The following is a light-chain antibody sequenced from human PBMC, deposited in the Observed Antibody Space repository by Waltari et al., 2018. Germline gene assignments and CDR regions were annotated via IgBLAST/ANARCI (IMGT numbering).Light chain of an antibody. CDR1: QSLVHSDGKTY. J-gene: IGKJ1*01. CDR3: MQATQWPLT. V-gene: IGKV2-30*02. CDR2: KVF. Sequence: DVVMTHSPLSLPVTLGQPATIPCRSSQSLVHSDGKTYLNWFHQRPGQSPRRLIYKVFNRDSGVPDRFSGSGSGTDFTLKISRVEAEDVGTYYCMQATQWPLTFGQGTKVEIK.